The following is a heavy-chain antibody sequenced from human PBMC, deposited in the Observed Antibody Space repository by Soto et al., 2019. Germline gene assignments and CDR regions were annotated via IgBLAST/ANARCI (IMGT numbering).Heavy chain of an antibody. Sequence: LRLSCAASGFTVSSYAMSWGGQAPGKGLEWVAAISGSGGSTYYVDSVKGRFTISRDNSKNTLYLQMDSLRAEDTAVYYCAKGEVRAIIPSYFDYWGLGTLVTLSS. D-gene: IGHD3-10*01. J-gene: IGHJ4*02. CDR2: ISGSGGST. CDR1: GFTVSSYA. CDR3: AKGEVRAIIPSYFDY. V-gene: IGHV3-23*01.